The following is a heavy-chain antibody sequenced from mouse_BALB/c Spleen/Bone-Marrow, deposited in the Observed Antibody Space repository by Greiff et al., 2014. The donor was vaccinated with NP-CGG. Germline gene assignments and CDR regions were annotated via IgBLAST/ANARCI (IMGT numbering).Heavy chain of an antibody. CDR3: ARQGYYGKGDY. CDR2: INPDSSTI. Sequence: EVKLMESGGGLVQPGGSLKLSCAASGFDSSRYWMSWVRQAPGKGLEWIGEINPDSSTINYTPSLKDKFIISRDNAKNTLYLQMSKVRSGDTALYYCARQGYYGKGDYWGQGTTLTVSS. J-gene: IGHJ2*01. CDR1: GFDSSRYW. V-gene: IGHV4-1*02. D-gene: IGHD2-1*01.